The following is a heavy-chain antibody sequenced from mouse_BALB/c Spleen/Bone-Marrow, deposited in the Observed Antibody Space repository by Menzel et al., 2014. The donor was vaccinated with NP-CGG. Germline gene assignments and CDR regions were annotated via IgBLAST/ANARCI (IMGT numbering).Heavy chain of an antibody. V-gene: IGHV1-61*01. D-gene: IGHD2-2*01. CDR3: TRGDGYGGFAY. Sequence: QVQLQQSGAELVRPGASVKLSCETSGYSFTTYWMNWVKQRPGQGLEWIGMIHPSDSETKLNQKFKDKATLTVDKSSNTAYMQLNSPTSEDSAVYYCTRGDGYGGFAYWGQGTLVTVSA. CDR1: GYSFTTYW. J-gene: IGHJ3*01. CDR2: IHPSDSET.